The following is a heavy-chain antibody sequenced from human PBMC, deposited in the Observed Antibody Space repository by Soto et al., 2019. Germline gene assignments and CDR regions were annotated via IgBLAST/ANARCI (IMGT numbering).Heavy chain of an antibody. J-gene: IGHJ6*02. CDR2: IYYSGST. CDR1: GGSISSGGYS. CDR3: AASCVGCGGFNHYGMDV. Sequence: SETLSLTCAVSGGSISSGGYSWSWIRQPPGKGLEWIGYIYYSGSTYYNPSLKSRVTISVDTSKNQFSLKLSSVTAADTAVYYCAASCVGCGGFNHYGMDVWGQGTTVTVSS. V-gene: IGHV4-31*11. D-gene: IGHD2-21*01.